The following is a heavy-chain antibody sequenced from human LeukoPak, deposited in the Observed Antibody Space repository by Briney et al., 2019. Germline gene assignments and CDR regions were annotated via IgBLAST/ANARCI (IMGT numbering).Heavy chain of an antibody. CDR1: GGSISSYY. CDR2: IYYSGST. V-gene: IGHV4-59*08. J-gene: IGHJ6*02. Sequence: SETLSLTCTVSGGSISSYYWSWIRQPPGKGLEWIGYIYYSGSTNYNPSLKSRVTISVDTSKNQFSLKLSSVTAADTAVYYCARVVIYYGMDVWGQGTTVTVSS. D-gene: IGHD6-6*01. CDR3: ARVVIYYGMDV.